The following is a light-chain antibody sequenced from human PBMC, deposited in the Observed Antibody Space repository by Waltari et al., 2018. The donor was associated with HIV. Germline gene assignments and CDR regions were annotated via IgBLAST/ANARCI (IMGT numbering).Light chain of an antibody. CDR2: QDT. CDR3: QTWDTTTVV. CDR1: KLGECY. Sequence: SYELTQPPSVSVSPEQTARITCSGDKLGECYVCWYQQKPGQSPVLVIYQDTKRPSGIPERFSGSNSGNTATLTISGTQAMDEADYYCQTWDTTTVVFGGGTKLTVL. J-gene: IGLJ2*01. V-gene: IGLV3-1*01.